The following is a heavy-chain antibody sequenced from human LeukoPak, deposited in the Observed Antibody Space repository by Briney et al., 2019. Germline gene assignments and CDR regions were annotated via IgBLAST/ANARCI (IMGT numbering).Heavy chain of an antibody. CDR1: GFSISGRD. CDR2: IGSGAKM. Sequence: GGSLTLSCTVSGFSISGRDVTWGRQAPGKGLEWVSSIGSGAKMFYTDSVKGRFTVSRDTSKNTLSLQMNSLRAEDTAVYYCATTVWTGQFPDYFDVWGQGTLVTVSS. D-gene: IGHD1-1*01. V-gene: IGHV3-69-1*02. J-gene: IGHJ4*02. CDR3: ATTVWTGQFPDYFDV.